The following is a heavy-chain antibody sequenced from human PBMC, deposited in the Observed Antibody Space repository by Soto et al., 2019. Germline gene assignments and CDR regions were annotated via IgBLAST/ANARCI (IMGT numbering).Heavy chain of an antibody. V-gene: IGHV3-74*01. D-gene: IGHD1-1*01. CDR3: ARGGLEPFDY. CDR2: INDYGTTI. J-gene: IGHJ4*02. Sequence: GGSLRLSCAASGFTFGSFNMIWVRQAPGKGLEWVSRINDYGTTINYAESVEGRFTISRDDAKSEVYLQMNNLRAEDTAVYYCARGGLEPFDYWGQGALVTVSS. CDR1: GFTFGSFN.